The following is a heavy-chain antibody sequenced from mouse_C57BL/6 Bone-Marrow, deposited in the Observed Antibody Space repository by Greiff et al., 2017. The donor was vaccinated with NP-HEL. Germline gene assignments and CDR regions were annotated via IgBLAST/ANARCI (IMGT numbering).Heavy chain of an antibody. Sequence: QVQLQQSGAELARPGASVKLSCKASGYTFTSYGISWVKQRTGQGLEWIGEIYPRSGNTYYNEKFKGKATLTADKSSSTAYMELRSLTSEDSAVYFCAREDGSSDGVDYWGQGTTLTVSS. CDR2: IYPRSGNT. CDR1: GYTFTSYG. CDR3: AREDGSSDGVDY. D-gene: IGHD1-1*01. V-gene: IGHV1-81*01. J-gene: IGHJ2*01.